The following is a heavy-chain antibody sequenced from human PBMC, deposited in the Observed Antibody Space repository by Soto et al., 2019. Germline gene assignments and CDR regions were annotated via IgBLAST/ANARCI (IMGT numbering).Heavy chain of an antibody. CDR3: AKLFIVGATDDAFDI. Sequence: GASVKVSCKASGYTFTSYVISWVRQSPGQGLEWMGWISAYNGNTNYAQMLQGRVTMTTDTSTSTAYMELRSLRSDDTAVYYCAKLFIVGATDDAFDIWGQGTMVTVSS. CDR1: GYTFTSYV. J-gene: IGHJ3*02. V-gene: IGHV1-18*01. D-gene: IGHD1-26*01. CDR2: ISAYNGNT.